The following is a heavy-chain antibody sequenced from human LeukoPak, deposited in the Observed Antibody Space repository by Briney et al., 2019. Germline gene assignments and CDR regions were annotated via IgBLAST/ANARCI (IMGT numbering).Heavy chain of an antibody. D-gene: IGHD2-2*01. CDR2: IYYSGST. V-gene: IGHV4-39*01. Sequence: SETLSLTCTVSGGSISSSSYYWGWIRQPPGKGLEWIGSIYYSGSTYYNPSLKSRVTISVDTSKNQFSLKLSSVTAADTAVYYCARHGPDCSSTSCLFKYYYYGMDVWGQGTTVTVSS. CDR1: GGSISSSSYY. CDR3: ARHGPDCSSTSCLFKYYYYGMDV. J-gene: IGHJ6*02.